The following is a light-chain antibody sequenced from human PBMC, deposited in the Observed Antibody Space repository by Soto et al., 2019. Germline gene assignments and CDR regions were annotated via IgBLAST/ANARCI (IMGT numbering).Light chain of an antibody. CDR3: MQALQTSYT. CDR1: QSLLHSNGYNY. CDR2: LGS. J-gene: IGKJ2*01. V-gene: IGKV2-28*01. Sequence: DIVMTQSPLSLPVTPGEPASISCRSSQSLLHSNGYNYLDWYLQKPGQSPQLLIYLGSNRASGVPDRFSGSGSGTDFTLKISRVEPEDVGVYYCMQALQTSYTFGQGTKVDIK.